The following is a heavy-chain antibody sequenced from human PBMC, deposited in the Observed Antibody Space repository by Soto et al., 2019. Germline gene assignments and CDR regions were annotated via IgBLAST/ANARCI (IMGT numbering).Heavy chain of an antibody. J-gene: IGHJ4*02. CDR1: GLTFSNYW. CDR2: INSDGSST. CDR3: GRGGRIVAAASVD. Sequence: EVQLVESGGGLVQPGGSLRLSCAVSGLTFSNYWMNWVRQAPGKGLVWVSRINSDGSSTDYADSVKGRFTISRDNASNTLYLEMHSLRAEDTALYYCGRGGRIVAAASVDWGQGTLVTVSS. V-gene: IGHV3-74*01. D-gene: IGHD6-25*01.